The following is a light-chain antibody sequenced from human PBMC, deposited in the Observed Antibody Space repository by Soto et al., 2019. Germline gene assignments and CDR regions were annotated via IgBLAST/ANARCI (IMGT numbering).Light chain of an antibody. Sequence: IDMTNFPSRRSVCIGEGGNRTFRASQSISSWLAWYQQKPGKAPKLLIYKASSLESGVPSRFSGSGSGTEFTLTISSLQPDDFVTYNCQQYNSYWTFGQGTKVDIK. J-gene: IGKJ1*01. V-gene: IGKV1-5*03. CDR3: QQYNSYWT. CDR2: KAS. CDR1: QSISSW.